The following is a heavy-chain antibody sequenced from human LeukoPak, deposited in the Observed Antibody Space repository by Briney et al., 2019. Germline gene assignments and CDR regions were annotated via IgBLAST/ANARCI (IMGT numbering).Heavy chain of an antibody. V-gene: IGHV3-21*01. CDR2: ISSSNKYI. CDR3: AARVMIPLGGVIDS. D-gene: IGHD3-16*01. Sequence: GGSLRLSCAASGFTFSSYSMNWVRQAPGKGLEWVSSISSSNKYISYADSVKGRFTISRDDAKDSLYLQMNSLRDEDTAVYYCAARVMIPLGGVIDSWGQGSLGTASS. J-gene: IGHJ5*01. CDR1: GFTFSSYS.